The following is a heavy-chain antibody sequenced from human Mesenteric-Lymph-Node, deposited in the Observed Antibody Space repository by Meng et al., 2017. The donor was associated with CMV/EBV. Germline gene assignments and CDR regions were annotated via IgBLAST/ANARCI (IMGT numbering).Heavy chain of an antibody. J-gene: IGHJ4*02. CDR3: ARIYSSGWPYFDY. V-gene: IGHV4-59*01. Sequence: GSLRLSCTVSGGSISTYYWSWIRQPPGKGLEWIGYIYFSGNTNYNPSLKSRVTISLDTSKNQFSLKLSSVTAADTAVYYCARIYSSGWPYFDYWGQGTLVTVSS. D-gene: IGHD6-19*01. CDR1: GGSISTYY. CDR2: IYFSGNT.